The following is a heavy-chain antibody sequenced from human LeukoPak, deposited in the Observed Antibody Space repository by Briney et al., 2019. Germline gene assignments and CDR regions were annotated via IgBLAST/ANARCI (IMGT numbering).Heavy chain of an antibody. CDR3: ARDLMGATHYFQH. J-gene: IGHJ1*01. Sequence: GGSLRLSCAASGFTFSDYGMHWVRQAPGKGLDWVTFIRFDGTNKFDADSVKGRFTVSRDNAKNSLYLQMNSLRAEDTAVYYCARDLMGATHYFQHWGQGTLVTVSS. CDR2: IRFDGTNK. V-gene: IGHV3-30*12. CDR1: GFTFSDYG. D-gene: IGHD1-26*01.